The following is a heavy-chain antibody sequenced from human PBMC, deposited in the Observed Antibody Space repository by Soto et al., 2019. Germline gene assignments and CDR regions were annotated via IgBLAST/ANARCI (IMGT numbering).Heavy chain of an antibody. V-gene: IGHV3-23*01. J-gene: IGHJ4*02. D-gene: IGHD2-2*01. CDR1: GFTFSSYA. CDR3: ARYCSSTSCYFGH. Sequence: PGGSLRLSCTASGFTFSSYAMSWVRQAPGKGLEWASAISGSDDSTYYADSVKGRFTISRDNFKNMLYLQMNSLRAEDTAVYYCARYCSSTSCYFGHWGQGTLVTVSS. CDR2: ISGSDDST.